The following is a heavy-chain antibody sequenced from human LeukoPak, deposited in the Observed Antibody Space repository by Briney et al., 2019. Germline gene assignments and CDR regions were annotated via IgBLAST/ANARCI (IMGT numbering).Heavy chain of an antibody. D-gene: IGHD3-22*01. J-gene: IGHJ4*02. CDR3: AKASSPMIVVVTQDY. CDR2: ISGSGGST. V-gene: IGHV3-23*01. CDR1: GFTFSSFA. Sequence: GGSLRLSCAASGFTFSSFAMSWVRQAPGKGLEWVSAISGSGGSTYYADSVKGRFTISRDNSKNTLYLQMNSLRAEDTAVYYCAKASSPMIVVVTQDYWGQGTLVTVSS.